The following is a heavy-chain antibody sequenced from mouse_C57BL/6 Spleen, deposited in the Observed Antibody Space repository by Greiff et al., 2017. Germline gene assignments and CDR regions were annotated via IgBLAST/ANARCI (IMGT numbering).Heavy chain of an antibody. D-gene: IGHD4-1*01. V-gene: IGHV5-17*01. Sequence: EVQLQQSGGGLVKPGGSLNLSCAASGFTFSDYGMHWVRQAPEKGLEWVAYISSGSSTIYYADTVKGRFTISRDNAKNTLFLQMTSLRSEDTAMYYCAWDPWFAYWGQGTLVTVSA. CDR1: GFTFSDYG. J-gene: IGHJ3*01. CDR3: AWDPWFAY. CDR2: ISSGSSTI.